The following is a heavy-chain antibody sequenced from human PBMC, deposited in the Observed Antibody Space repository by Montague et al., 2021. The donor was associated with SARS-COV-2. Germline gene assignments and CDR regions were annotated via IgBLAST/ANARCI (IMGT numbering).Heavy chain of an antibody. CDR2: INHSGST. D-gene: IGHD3-10*01. V-gene: IGHV4-34*01. J-gene: IGHJ5*02. Sequence: SETLSLTCVVYGGSFSGYYWSWIRQPPGKGLEWIGEINHSGSTNYNPSLKSRVTISVDTSKNHSSLKLSSVTAADTAVYYCARLWDFYGSGSYKNSWFDPWGQGTRVTVSS. CDR1: GGSFSGYY. CDR3: ARLWDFYGSGSYKNSWFDP.